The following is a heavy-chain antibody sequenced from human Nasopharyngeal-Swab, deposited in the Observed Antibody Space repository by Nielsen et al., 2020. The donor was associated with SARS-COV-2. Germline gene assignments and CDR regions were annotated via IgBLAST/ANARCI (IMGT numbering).Heavy chain of an antibody. CDR2: ISWNSGSI. CDR3: AKDLEEYYGSGSYYT. D-gene: IGHD3-10*01. CDR1: GFTFDDYA. J-gene: IGHJ6*04. Sequence: SLKISCAASGFTFDDYAMHWVRQAPGKGLEWVSGISWNSGSIGYADSVKGRFTISRGNAKNSLYLQMNSLRAEDTALYYCAKDLEEYYGSGSYYTWGKGTTVTVSS. V-gene: IGHV3-9*01.